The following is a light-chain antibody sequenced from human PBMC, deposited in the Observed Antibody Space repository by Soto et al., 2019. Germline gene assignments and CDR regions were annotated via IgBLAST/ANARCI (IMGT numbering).Light chain of an antibody. Sequence: DIVMTQSPDSLAVSLGERATINCKSSQSILYSSNNKNYLAWYQQKPGQPPKLLIYWASTRESGVPDRFSGSWSGTDFTLTISSLQAEDVAVYCCQQYYSIPLTFGQGTKVEIK. CDR2: WAS. CDR3: QQYYSIPLT. V-gene: IGKV4-1*01. J-gene: IGKJ1*01. CDR1: QSILYSSNNKNY.